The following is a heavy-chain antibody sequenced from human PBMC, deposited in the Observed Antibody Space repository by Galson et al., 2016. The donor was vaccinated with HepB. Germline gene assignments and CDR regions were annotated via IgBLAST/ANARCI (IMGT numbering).Heavy chain of an antibody. CDR3: ARDAKSFDWFSPDPPYFDY. D-gene: IGHD3-9*01. Sequence: SETLSLTCTVSGGSISLYYWSWIRQPPGEGLEWIGYIYYSGTTNYNPSLKSRVTMSVDTSKNQFSLKLTSVTAADTAVYYCARDAKSFDWFSPDPPYFDYWGQGTLVTVSS. CDR1: GGSISLYY. CDR2: IYYSGTT. V-gene: IGHV4-59*01. J-gene: IGHJ4*02.